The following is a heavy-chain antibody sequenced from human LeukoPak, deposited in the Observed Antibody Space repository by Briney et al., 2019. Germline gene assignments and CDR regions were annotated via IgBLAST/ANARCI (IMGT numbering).Heavy chain of an antibody. CDR2: IYYSGST. J-gene: IGHJ4*02. D-gene: IGHD3-22*01. CDR3: ARHNDIGEADY. V-gene: IGHV4-39*01. Sequence: SETLSLTCTVSGGSISSSSYYWGWIRQPPGKGLEWIGSIYYSGSTYYNPSLKSRVTISVDTSKNQFSLKLSSVTAADTAVYYCARHNDIGEADYWGQGTLATVSS. CDR1: GGSISSSSYY.